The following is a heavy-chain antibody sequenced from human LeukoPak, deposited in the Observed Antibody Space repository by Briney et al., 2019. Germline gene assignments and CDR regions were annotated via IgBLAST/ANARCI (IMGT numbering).Heavy chain of an antibody. D-gene: IGHD3-22*01. CDR3: ARSAAGESVVVITYFDY. V-gene: IGHV4-30-2*01. Sequence: PSETLSLTCTVSGGSISSGGYYWSWIRQPPGKGLEWIGYIYHSGSTYYNPSLKSRVTISVDRSKNQFSLKLSSVTAADTAVYYCARSAAGESVVVITYFDYWGQGTLVTVSS. CDR1: GGSISSGGYY. J-gene: IGHJ4*02. CDR2: IYHSGST.